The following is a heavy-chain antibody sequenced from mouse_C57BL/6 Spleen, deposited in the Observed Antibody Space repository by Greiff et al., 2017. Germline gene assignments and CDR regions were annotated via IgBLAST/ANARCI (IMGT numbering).Heavy chain of an antibody. CDR1: GFTFSSYA. CDR3: TREGLGREIDY. CDR2: ISSGGDYI. D-gene: IGHD4-1*01. J-gene: IGHJ2*01. V-gene: IGHV5-9-1*02. Sequence: EVKLMESGEGLVKPGGSLKLSCAASGFTFSSYAMSWVRQTPEKRLEWVAYISSGGDYIYYAATVQGRFTISRDNARNTLYLQMSSLKSEDTAMYYCTREGLGREIDYWGQGTTLTVSS.